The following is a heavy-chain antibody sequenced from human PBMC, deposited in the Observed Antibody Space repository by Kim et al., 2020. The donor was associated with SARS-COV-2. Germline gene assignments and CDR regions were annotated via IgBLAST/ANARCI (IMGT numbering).Heavy chain of an antibody. Sequence: SQTLSLTCAISGDSVSSNSAAWNWIRQSPSRGLEWLGRTYYRSKWYNDYAVSVKSRITINPDTSKNQFSLQLNSVTPEDTAVYYCARDRDWNDESHYYYCGMDVWGQGTTVTVSS. CDR1: GDSVSSNSAA. J-gene: IGHJ6*02. V-gene: IGHV6-1*01. CDR2: TYYRSKWYN. CDR3: ARDRDWNDESHYYYCGMDV. D-gene: IGHD1-1*01.